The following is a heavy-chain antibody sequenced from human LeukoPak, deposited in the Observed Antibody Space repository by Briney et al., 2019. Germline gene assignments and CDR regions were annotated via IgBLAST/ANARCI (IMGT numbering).Heavy chain of an antibody. V-gene: IGHV4-30-4*08. CDR1: DGSIFSGDYY. Sequence: SETLSPTCTVSDGSIFSGDYYWTWIRQPPGKGLEWIGYVYYSGNTHYNPSLESRLTISVDTSRNQFSLKLSSVTAADTAVYFCARVAAGIGFFQHWGQGTLVTVSS. CDR3: ARVAAGIGFFQH. D-gene: IGHD6-13*01. J-gene: IGHJ1*01. CDR2: VYYSGNT.